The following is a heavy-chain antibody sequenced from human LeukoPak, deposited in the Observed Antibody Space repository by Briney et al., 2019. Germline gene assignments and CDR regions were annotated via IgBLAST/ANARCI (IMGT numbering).Heavy chain of an antibody. V-gene: IGHV4-34*01. Sequence: SETLSLTCAVYGGSFSGYYWSWIRQPPGKGLEWVGEINHSGSTNYNPSLKSRVTISVDTSKNQFSLKLSSVTAADTAVYYCARMTTPPKEPVRDYWGQGTLVTVSS. D-gene: IGHD4-17*01. J-gene: IGHJ4*02. CDR2: INHSGST. CDR3: ARMTTPPKEPVRDY. CDR1: GGSFSGYY.